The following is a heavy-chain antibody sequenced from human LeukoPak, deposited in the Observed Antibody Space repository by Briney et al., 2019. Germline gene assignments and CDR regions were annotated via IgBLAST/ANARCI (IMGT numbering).Heavy chain of an antibody. Sequence: PGGSLRLSCASSGFTFSDYYMSWIRQAPGKGLEWVSYISSTSSAIYYADSVKGRFTISRDNTENSLYLQMDSLRAEDTAVYFCAVTHRSRIDYYYYYMDVWGKGTTVTVSS. V-gene: IGHV3-11*04. CDR1: GFTFSDYY. D-gene: IGHD2-21*02. J-gene: IGHJ6*03. CDR3: AVTHRSRIDYYYYYMDV. CDR2: ISSTSSAI.